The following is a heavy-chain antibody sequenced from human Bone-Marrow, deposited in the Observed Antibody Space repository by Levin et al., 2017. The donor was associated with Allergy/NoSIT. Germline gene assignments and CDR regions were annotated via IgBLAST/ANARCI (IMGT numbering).Heavy chain of an antibody. CDR3: ARGGYYCSGSYYYYGMDV. V-gene: IGHV1-3*01. Sequence: ASVKVSCKASGYTFTSYAMHWVRQAPGQRLEWMGWINAGNGNTKYSQKFQGRVTITRDTSASTAYMELSSLRSEDTAVYYCARGGYYCSGSYYYYGMDVWGQGTTVTVSS. CDR1: GYTFTSYA. CDR2: INAGNGNT. J-gene: IGHJ6*02. D-gene: IGHD3-10*01.